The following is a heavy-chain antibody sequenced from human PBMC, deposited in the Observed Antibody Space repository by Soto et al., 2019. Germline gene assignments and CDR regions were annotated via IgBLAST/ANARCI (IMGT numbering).Heavy chain of an antibody. CDR1: GGTFSSYT. CDR2: IIPILGIA. J-gene: IGHJ5*02. D-gene: IGHD4-17*01. Sequence: QVQLVQSGAEVQKPGSSVKVSCKASGGTFSSYTISWVRQAPGQGLEWMGRIIPILGIANYAQKFQGRVTITADKSTSTAYMELSSLRSEDTAVYYCARGVTTVTTPDFNWFDPWGQGTLVTVSS. CDR3: ARGVTTVTTPDFNWFDP. V-gene: IGHV1-69*02.